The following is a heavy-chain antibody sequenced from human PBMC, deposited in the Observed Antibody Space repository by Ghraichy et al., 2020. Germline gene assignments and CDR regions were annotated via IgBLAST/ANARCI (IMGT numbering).Heavy chain of an antibody. CDR1: GGSISSSSYY. CDR3: AGGVAGTNDAFDI. D-gene: IGHD6-19*01. Sequence: SETLSLTCTVSGGSISSSSYYWGWIRQPPGKGLEWIGSIYYSGSTYYNPSLKSRVTISVDTSKNQFSLKLSSVTAADTAVYYCAGGVAGTNDAFDIWGQGTMVTVSS. CDR2: IYYSGST. V-gene: IGHV4-39*01. J-gene: IGHJ3*02.